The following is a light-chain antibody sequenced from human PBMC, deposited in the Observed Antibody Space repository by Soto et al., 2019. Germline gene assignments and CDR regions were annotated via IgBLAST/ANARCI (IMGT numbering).Light chain of an antibody. J-gene: IGLJ2*01. CDR1: SSDVGGYNH. CDR2: DVN. V-gene: IGLV2-11*01. CDR3: CSYAGSYTFV. Sequence: QSALTQPRSVSGSPGQSVTISCTGTSSDVGGYNHVSWYQHHPGKAPKLMIYDVNKLPSGVPDRFSGSKSGNTASLTTSGLQAEDEADYYCCSYAGSYTFVFGGGTKLTVL.